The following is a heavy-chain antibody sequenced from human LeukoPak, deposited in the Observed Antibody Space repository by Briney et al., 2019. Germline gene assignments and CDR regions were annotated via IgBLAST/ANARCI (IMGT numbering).Heavy chain of an antibody. J-gene: IGHJ4*02. CDR1: GFTFSSYW. CDR2: IKKDGSEM. CDR3: EGSAGY. Sequence: LAGGSLRLSCAASGFTFSSYWMSWVRQAPGKGLGWVANIKKDGSEMYYVDSVKGRFTISRDNAKNSLYLQMNSLRAEDTAVYYCEGSAGYWGQGTLVTVSS. V-gene: IGHV3-7*01.